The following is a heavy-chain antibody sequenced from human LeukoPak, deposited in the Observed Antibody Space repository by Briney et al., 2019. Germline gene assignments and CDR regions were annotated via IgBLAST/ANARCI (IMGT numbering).Heavy chain of an antibody. CDR3: ARGQPHQYSTSWYRWFDP. V-gene: IGHV4-34*01. CDR1: GGSFSGYY. J-gene: IGHJ5*02. CDR2: INYSGST. Sequence: ETLSLTCAVYGGSFSGYYWSWIRQPPGKGLEWIGEINYSGSTNYNPSLKSRVTISVDTSKNQFSLKVSSVTAADTAVYYCARGQPHQYSTSWYRWFDPWGQGTLVTVSS. D-gene: IGHD2-2*01.